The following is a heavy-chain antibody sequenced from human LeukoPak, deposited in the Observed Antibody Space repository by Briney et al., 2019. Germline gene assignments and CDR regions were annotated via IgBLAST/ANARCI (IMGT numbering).Heavy chain of an antibody. D-gene: IGHD1-26*01. CDR2: ISPTGDAT. Sequence: QPGGSLRLSCSASGFTFSNHVMHWVRQAPGKGLEYVSFISPTGDATTHADSVKGRFTISRDNSKNTLYLQMSNLRPEDTAVYYCVKDLSERFTFDYWGQGTLVTVSS. CDR3: VKDLSERFTFDY. V-gene: IGHV3-64D*09. J-gene: IGHJ4*02. CDR1: GFTFSNHV.